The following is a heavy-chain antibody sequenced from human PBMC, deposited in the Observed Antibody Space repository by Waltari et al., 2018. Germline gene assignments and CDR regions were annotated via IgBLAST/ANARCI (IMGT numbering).Heavy chain of an antibody. D-gene: IGHD4-17*01. CDR2: IITIFGTA. Sequence: QVQLVQSGAEVKKPGSSVKVSSKASGATFTSHAISWVRQAPVQGLEWRGGIITIFGTANYEQKFQGRVTITADESTSTAHMELSSLRSEDTAVYYCASTPTVTTDYYYYYGMDVWGQGTTVTVSS. V-gene: IGHV1-69*13. CDR1: GATFTSHA. CDR3: ASTPTVTTDYYYYYGMDV. J-gene: IGHJ6*02.